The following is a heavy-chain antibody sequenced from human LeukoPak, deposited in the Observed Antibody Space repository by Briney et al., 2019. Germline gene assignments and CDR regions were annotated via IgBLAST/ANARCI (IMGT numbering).Heavy chain of an antibody. J-gene: IGHJ4*02. CDR1: GFTFSSYW. Sequence: GGSLRLSCAASGFTFSSYWMSWVRQAPGKGPEWVANIKQDGSEKNYVDSVKGRFTISRDNAKNSVYLQMNSLRAEDTAVYYCARDTRGVFDYWGQGTLVTVSS. D-gene: IGHD1-26*01. V-gene: IGHV3-7*04. CDR3: ARDTRGVFDY. CDR2: IKQDGSEK.